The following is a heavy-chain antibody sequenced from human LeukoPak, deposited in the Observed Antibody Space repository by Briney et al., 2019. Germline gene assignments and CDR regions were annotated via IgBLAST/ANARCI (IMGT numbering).Heavy chain of an antibody. CDR2: IYSGGST. Sequence: GGSLRLSCAASGFTVSSNDMSWVRQAPGRGLECISVIYSGGSTDYADSVKGRFTISRDNSKNTLYLQMNSLRAEDTAVYYCAKDLMRPSGSYFDYWGQGTLVTVSS. D-gene: IGHD3-10*01. CDR1: GFTVSSND. V-gene: IGHV3-53*01. J-gene: IGHJ4*02. CDR3: AKDLMRPSGSYFDY.